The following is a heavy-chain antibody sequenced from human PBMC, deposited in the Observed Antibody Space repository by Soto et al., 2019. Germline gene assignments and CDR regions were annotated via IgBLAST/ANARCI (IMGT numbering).Heavy chain of an antibody. CDR2: IIPLFGIT. Sequence: QVQLVQSGAEVKKPGSSVKVSCKASGGIFNRYSVSWVRQAPGQGLEWMGRIIPLFGITNYAQKFQGRVMITADKSTNTAYMEVNGLRSADTALYYCATFYGGDCTTPTCYGDFDYWGQGTLVTVTS. CDR1: GGIFNRYS. D-gene: IGHD2-8*01. J-gene: IGHJ4*02. CDR3: ATFYGGDCTTPTCYGDFDY. V-gene: IGHV1-69*02.